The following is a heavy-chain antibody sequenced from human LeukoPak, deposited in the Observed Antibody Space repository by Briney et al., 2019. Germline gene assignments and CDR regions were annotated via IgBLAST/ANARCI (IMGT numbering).Heavy chain of an antibody. CDR3: ARDSGGSGWYGEDAFDI. Sequence: ASVKVSCKDSGYTFTSYGISWVRQAPGQRLEWMGWISAYNGNTNYAQKLQGRVTMTTDTSTSTAYMELRSLRSDDTAVYYCARDSGGSGWYGEDAFDIWGQGTMVTVSS. J-gene: IGHJ3*02. V-gene: IGHV1-18*01. D-gene: IGHD6-19*01. CDR1: GYTFTSYG. CDR2: ISAYNGNT.